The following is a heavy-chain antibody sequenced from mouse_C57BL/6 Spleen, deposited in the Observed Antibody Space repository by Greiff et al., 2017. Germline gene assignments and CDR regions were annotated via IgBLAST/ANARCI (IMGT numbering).Heavy chain of an antibody. CDR2: FHPYNDDT. CDR1: GYTFTTYP. CDR3: ARQERGNAMDY. J-gene: IGHJ4*01. Sequence: VQLQQSGAELARPGASVKMSCKASGYTFTTYPIDWMKQNHGKSLEWIGNFHPYNDDTKYNEKFKGKATWTVEKSSSTVYLERSRVTSDDSAGDYCARQERGNAMDYWGQGTSVTVSS. V-gene: IGHV1-47*01.